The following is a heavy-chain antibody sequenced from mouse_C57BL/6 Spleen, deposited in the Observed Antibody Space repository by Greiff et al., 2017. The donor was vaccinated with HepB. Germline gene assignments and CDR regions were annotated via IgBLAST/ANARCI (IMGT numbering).Heavy chain of an antibody. CDR3: ARRGPTVVARGAMDY. CDR1: GYAFTNYL. D-gene: IGHD1-1*01. V-gene: IGHV1-54*01. CDR2: INPGSGGT. Sequence: QVQLQQSGAELVRPGTSVKVSCKASGYAFTNYLIEWVKQRPGQGLEWIGVINPGSGGTNYNEKFKGKATLTADKSSSTAYMQLSSLTSEDSAVYFCARRGPTVVARGAMDYWGQGTSVTVSS. J-gene: IGHJ4*01.